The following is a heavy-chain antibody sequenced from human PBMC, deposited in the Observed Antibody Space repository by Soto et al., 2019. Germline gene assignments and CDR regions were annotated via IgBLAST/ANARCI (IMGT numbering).Heavy chain of an antibody. CDR2: IYHSGST. V-gene: IGHV4-30-2*01. CDR3: ASGYSSSWPIAFDF. J-gene: IGHJ3*01. Sequence: QLQLQESGSGLVKPSQTLSITCAVSGGSISSGDYSWSWIRQPPGKGLEWIGYIYHSGSTYYNPSLKSRVTISVDRSKNQISLKLSSVTTADSAVYYCASGYSSSWPIAFDFWGQAHILTVSS. D-gene: IGHD6-13*01. CDR1: GGSISSGDYS.